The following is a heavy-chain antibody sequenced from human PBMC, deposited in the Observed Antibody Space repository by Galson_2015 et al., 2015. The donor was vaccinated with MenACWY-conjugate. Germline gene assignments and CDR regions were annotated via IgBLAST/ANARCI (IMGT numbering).Heavy chain of an antibody. D-gene: IGHD1-26*01. CDR3: ARDVGSVGDV. CDR2: IIPILGMT. Sequence: SVKVSCKASEVTLNVYTISWVRQAPGEGLEWVGRIIPILGMTNYGQRFQGRVTVTADKSTSTAYVELSSLRSEDTAVYYCARDVGSVGDVWGQGTTVTVSS. CDR1: EVTLNVYT. V-gene: IGHV1-69*04. J-gene: IGHJ6*02.